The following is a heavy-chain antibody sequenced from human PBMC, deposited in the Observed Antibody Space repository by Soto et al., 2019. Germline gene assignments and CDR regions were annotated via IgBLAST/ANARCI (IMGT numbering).Heavy chain of an antibody. Sequence: SQTLSLTCDISGDSVSSNNVAWNWIRQSPSRGLEWLGRTYYRSKWYNDYAISVKSRIIVNPDTSKNRFSLQLNSVTTEDTAMYYCARQYYYGSGTYYNPYFDYWGQGTMVTSPQ. V-gene: IGHV6-1*01. D-gene: IGHD3-10*01. CDR2: TYYRSKWYN. CDR1: GDSVSSNNVA. J-gene: IGHJ4*02. CDR3: ARQYYYGSGTYYNPYFDY.